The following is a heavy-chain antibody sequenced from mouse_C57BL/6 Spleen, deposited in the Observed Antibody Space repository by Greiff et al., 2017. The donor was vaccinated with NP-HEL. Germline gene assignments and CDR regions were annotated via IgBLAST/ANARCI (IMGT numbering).Heavy chain of an antibody. Sequence: EVKVVESEGGLVQPGSSMKLSCTASGFTFSDYYMAWVRQVPEKGLEWVANINYDGSSTYYLDSLKSRFIITRDNEKNILYLQMSSLKSEDTTTYYCARGYDFFDYWGQGTTLTVSS. V-gene: IGHV5-16*01. D-gene: IGHD2-4*01. CDR1: GFTFSDYY. J-gene: IGHJ2*01. CDR3: ARGYDFFDY. CDR2: INYDGSST.